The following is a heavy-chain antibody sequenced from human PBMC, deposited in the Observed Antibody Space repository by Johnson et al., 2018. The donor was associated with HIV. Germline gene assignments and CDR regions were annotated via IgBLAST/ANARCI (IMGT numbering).Heavy chain of an antibody. J-gene: IGHJ3*02. V-gene: IGHV3-23*04. CDR3: ARSPETGDRLWRAFDI. CDR1: GFTVSSNY. CDR2: ISGSGGST. D-gene: IGHD4-17*01. Sequence: VQLVESGGGLVQPGGSLRLSCAASGFTVSSNYMSWVRQAPGKGLEWVSAISGSGGSTYYADSVKGRFTISRDNSKNTLYLQMNSLRAEDTAVYYCARSPETGDRLWRAFDIWGQGTMVTVSS.